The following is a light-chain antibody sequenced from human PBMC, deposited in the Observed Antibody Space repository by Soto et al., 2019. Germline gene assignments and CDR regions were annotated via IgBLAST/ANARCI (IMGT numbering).Light chain of an antibody. J-gene: IGKJ4*01. CDR1: QSLLHSNGYNY. Sequence: VMTQSPLSLPVTPGEPASISFRSIQSLLHSNGYNYLDWYLQKPGQSPQLLIYLGSNRSSGVPDRFSGSGSGTDFTLKISRVEDEDVGVYYCMQALQTPLTFGGGTNVDI. V-gene: IGKV2-28*01. CDR2: LGS. CDR3: MQALQTPLT.